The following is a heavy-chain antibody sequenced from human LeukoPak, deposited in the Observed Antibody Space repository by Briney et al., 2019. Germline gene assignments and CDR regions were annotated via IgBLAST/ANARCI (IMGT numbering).Heavy chain of an antibody. J-gene: IGHJ4*02. CDR3: ARDVVEPFDY. CDR2: ISSSSGYI. CDR1: GFTFSSYS. Sequence: PGGSLRLSCAASGFTFSSYSMNWVRQAPGKGLEWVSSISSSSGYIYYADSVKGRFTISRDNAKNSLYLQMNSLRAEDTTVYYCARDVVEPFDYWGQGTLVTVSS. D-gene: IGHD2-21*01. V-gene: IGHV3-21*01.